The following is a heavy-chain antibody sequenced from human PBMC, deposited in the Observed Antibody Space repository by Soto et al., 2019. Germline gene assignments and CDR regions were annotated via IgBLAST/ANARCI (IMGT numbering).Heavy chain of an antibody. D-gene: IGHD1-26*01. CDR2: ISGSSSYI. J-gene: IGHJ4*02. Sequence: PGGSLRLSCVVSGVSFSDYSMNWVRQAPGKGLEWVALISGSSSYIYYADSVKGRFTISRDNAKNSLFLQMDSLRVEDTAVYYCARSGEILQTFDSWGQETLVTVSS. V-gene: IGHV3-21*01. CDR3: ARSGEILQTFDS. CDR1: GVSFSDYS.